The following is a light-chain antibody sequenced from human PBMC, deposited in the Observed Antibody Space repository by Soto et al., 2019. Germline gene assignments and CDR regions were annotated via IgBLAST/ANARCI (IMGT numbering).Light chain of an antibody. CDR3: QKYYSDPLT. CDR1: QAISNY. V-gene: IGKV1-27*01. CDR2: AAS. Sequence: DIQMTQSPSSLSASVGDRVIITCRASQAISNYVAWYQQKPGKIPKLLIYAASVLQSGVPSRFSGRGSGTDFTLTIHNLQPEDIATYYCQKYYSDPLTFGGGTKVEI. J-gene: IGKJ4*01.